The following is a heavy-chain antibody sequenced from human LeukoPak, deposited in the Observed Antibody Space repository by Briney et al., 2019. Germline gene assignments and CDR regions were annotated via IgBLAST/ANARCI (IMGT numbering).Heavy chain of an antibody. V-gene: IGHV3-7*01. CDR2: IKEDGSAQ. CDR1: GFTFSRDW. Sequence: GGSLRLSCVAPGFTFSRDWMSWVRQAPGKGLEWVANIKEDGSAQYYADSVKGRFTISRDNTKNSLYLQMNSLTAEDTAMYYCAKDGDGYHNWGQGALVTVSS. CDR3: AKDGDGYHN. J-gene: IGHJ4*02. D-gene: IGHD3-9*01.